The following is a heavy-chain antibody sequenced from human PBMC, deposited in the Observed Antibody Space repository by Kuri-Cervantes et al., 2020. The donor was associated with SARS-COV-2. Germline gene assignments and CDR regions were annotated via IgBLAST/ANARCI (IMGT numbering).Heavy chain of an antibody. CDR2: INSDGSST. CDR1: GFTFSSYA. Sequence: GGTLRLSCAASGFTFSSYAMSWVRQAPGKGLVRVSRINSDGSSTSYADSVKSRFTISRENAKNTLYLQMNSLRAEETAVYYCARPLMAGPYYFDFWGQGTLVTVSS. D-gene: IGHD6-19*01. CDR3: ARPLMAGPYYFDF. V-gene: IGHV3-74*01. J-gene: IGHJ4*02.